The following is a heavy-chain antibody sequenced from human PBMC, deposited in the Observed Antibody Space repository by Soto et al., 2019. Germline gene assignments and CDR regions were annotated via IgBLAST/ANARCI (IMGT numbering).Heavy chain of an antibody. CDR1: GFSLSTSGVG. D-gene: IGHD5-18*01. V-gene: IGHV2-5*02. Sequence: QITLKESGPTLVKPTQTLTLTCTFSGFSLSTSGVGVGWIRQPPGKALEWLALIYWDDDKRYSPSLKSRLTITKDTSKNQVVLTMTNMDPVDTSTYYCAHRTGLWLTFDYWGQGTLVTVSS. J-gene: IGHJ4*02. CDR3: AHRTGLWLTFDY. CDR2: IYWDDDK.